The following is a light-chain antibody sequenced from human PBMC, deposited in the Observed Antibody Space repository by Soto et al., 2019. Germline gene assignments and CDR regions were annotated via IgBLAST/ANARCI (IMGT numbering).Light chain of an antibody. Sequence: HSALTQVASVSGSPGQSITISCTGTGSDIGGYNYVSWYQQFPGTAPKLMIYEVTNRPSGVSTRFSGSKSGNTASLTISGLQVEDEAVYYCASYTSASTLVVFGGGTKLTVL. J-gene: IGLJ2*01. CDR3: ASYTSASTLVV. CDR2: EVT. V-gene: IGLV2-14*01. CDR1: GSDIGGYNY.